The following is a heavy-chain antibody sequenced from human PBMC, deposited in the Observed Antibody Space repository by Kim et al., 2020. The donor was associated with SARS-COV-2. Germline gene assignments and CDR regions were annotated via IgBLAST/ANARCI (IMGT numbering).Heavy chain of an antibody. D-gene: IGHD4-17*01. Sequence: SRVTISVDTSKNQFSLKLSSVTAADTAVYYCAREGEGTVTPPYYYYGMDVWGQGTTVTVSS. CDR3: AREGEGTVTPPYYYYGMDV. V-gene: IGHV4-31*02. J-gene: IGHJ6*02.